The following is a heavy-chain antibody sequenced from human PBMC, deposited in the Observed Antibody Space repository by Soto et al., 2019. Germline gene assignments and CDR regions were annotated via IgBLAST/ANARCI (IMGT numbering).Heavy chain of an antibody. V-gene: IGHV3-23*01. D-gene: IGHD2-15*01. Sequence: GGSLRLSCAASGFTFSSYSMSWVRQAPGKGLEWVSAISGSGGSTYYADSVKGRFTISRDNSKNTLYLQMNSLRAEDTAVYYCAKDFTQGYCSGGSCFSHQHWGQGTLVTVSS. CDR2: ISGSGGST. CDR3: AKDFTQGYCSGGSCFSHQH. J-gene: IGHJ4*02. CDR1: GFTFSSYS.